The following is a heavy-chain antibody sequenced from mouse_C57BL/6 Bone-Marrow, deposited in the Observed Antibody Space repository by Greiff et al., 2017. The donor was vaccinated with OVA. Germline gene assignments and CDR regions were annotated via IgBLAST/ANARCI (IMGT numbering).Heavy chain of an antibody. V-gene: IGHV14-4*01. Sequence: VQLKQSGAELVRPGASVKLSCKASGFNIKDDYMHWVKERHEKGLEWIGWIDPENGDTEYASKFQGKATITADTSSKTVYLHLSILTSDDTAVYYCTTYRYWGQGTTLTVSS. CDR3: TTYRY. CDR1: GFNIKDDY. J-gene: IGHJ2*01. D-gene: IGHD1-1*01. CDR2: IDPENGDT.